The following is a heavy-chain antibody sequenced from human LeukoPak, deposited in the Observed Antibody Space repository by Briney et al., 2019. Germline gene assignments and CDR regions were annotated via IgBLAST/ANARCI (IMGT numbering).Heavy chain of an antibody. V-gene: IGHV1-18*01. Sequence: ASVKVSCKASGYTVTSYGFTWVRQAPGQGLEWMGWINSYNGNTQYAPKFKGRVTTTIDTSTSTAYMELRSLGSDDTAVYYCARSPPGVAKGPFDYWGQGTLVTVYS. J-gene: IGHJ4*02. D-gene: IGHD3-3*01. CDR3: ARSPPGVAKGPFDY. CDR1: GYTVTSYG. CDR2: INSYNGNT.